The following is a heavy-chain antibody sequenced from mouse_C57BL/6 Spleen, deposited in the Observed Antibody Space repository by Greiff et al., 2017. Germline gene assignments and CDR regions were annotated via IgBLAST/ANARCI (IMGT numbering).Heavy chain of an antibody. CDR3: AREGLLLFFDV. V-gene: IGHV1-7*01. CDR2: INPSSGYT. D-gene: IGHD2-3*01. J-gene: IGHJ1*03. Sequence: QVHVKQSGAELAKPGASVKLSCKASGYTFTSYWMHWVKQRPGQGLEWIGYINPSSGYTKYNQKFKDKATLTADKSSSTAYMQLSSLTSEDSAVYYCAREGLLLFFDVWGTGTTVTVSS. CDR1: GYTFTSYW.